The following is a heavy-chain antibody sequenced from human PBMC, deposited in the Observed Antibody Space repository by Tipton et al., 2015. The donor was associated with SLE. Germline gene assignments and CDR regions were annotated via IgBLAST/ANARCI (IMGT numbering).Heavy chain of an antibody. J-gene: IGHJ4*02. CDR3: ARDGPSSHELDY. D-gene: IGHD6-13*01. CDR1: GFTFSSYW. CDR2: IKQDGSEK. Sequence: SLRLSCAASGFTFSSYWMSWVRQAPGKGLEWVANIKQDGSEKYYVDSVKGRFTISRDNAKNPLYLQMNSLRAEDTAVYYCARDGPSSHELDYWGQGTLVTVSS. V-gene: IGHV3-7*01.